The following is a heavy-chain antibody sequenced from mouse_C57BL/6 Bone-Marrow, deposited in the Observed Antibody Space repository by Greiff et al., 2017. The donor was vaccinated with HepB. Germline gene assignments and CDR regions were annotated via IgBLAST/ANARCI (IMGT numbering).Heavy chain of an antibody. CDR3: ARSVRAWFAY. Sequence: QVQLKQSGAELARPGASVKMSCKASGYTFTSYTMHWVKQRPGQGLEWIGYINPSSGYTKYNQKFKDKATLTADKSSSTAYMQLSSLTSEDSAVYYCARSVRAWFAYWGQGTLVTVSA. J-gene: IGHJ3*01. V-gene: IGHV1-4*01. CDR2: INPSSGYT. CDR1: GYTFTSYT.